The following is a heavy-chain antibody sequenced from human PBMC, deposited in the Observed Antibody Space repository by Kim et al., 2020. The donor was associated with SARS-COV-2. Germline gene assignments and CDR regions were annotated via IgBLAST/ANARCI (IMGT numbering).Heavy chain of an antibody. CDR3: ERAYYGSGSRWGDAFDI. D-gene: IGHD3-10*01. J-gene: IGHJ3*02. Sequence: VKGRFAISRDNSKNTRYLQMNSLRAEDRAMYYCERAYYGSGSRWGDAFDIWGQGTMVTVSS. V-gene: IGHV3-53*01.